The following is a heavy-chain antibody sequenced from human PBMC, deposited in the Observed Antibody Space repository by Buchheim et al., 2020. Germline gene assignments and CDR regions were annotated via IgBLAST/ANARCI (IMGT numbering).Heavy chain of an antibody. V-gene: IGHV3-23*01. CDR3: AKDRTPDGRYELDY. Sequence: EVQLLESGGGLVQPGGSLRLSCAASGFTFSSYAVSWVRQAPGKGLEWVSAISGSGGSTYYADSVKGRFTISRDNSKNILNLQMNSLRGDDTAIYYCAKDRTPDGRYELDYWGQG. CDR1: GFTFSSYA. D-gene: IGHD5-12*01. J-gene: IGHJ4*02. CDR2: ISGSGGST.